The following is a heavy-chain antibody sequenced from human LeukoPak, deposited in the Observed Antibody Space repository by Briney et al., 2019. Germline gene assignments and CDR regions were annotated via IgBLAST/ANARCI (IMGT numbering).Heavy chain of an antibody. CDR2: VGAYNGKA. Sequence: GASVKVSCKVSGYVFRKYGVAWLRQAPGQGLEWMGWVGAYNGKADYLQSLQGRVTMTVDTSTSTSYMELRNLRPDDTAVYYCARRIAGAHLGDHWGQGTLITVSS. D-gene: IGHD1-26*01. J-gene: IGHJ4*02. V-gene: IGHV1-18*01. CDR1: GYVFRKYG. CDR3: ARRIAGAHLGDH.